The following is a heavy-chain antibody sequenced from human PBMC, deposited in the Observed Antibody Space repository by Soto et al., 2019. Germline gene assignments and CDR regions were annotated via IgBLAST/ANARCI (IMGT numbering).Heavy chain of an antibody. D-gene: IGHD6-13*01. J-gene: IGHJ6*02. Sequence: PSETLSLTCTVSGGSISSSSYYWGWIRQPPGKGLEWIGSIYYSGSTYYNSSLKSRVTISVDTSKNQFSLKLSSVTAADTAVYYCARRADYYYYGMDVWGQGTTVTDSS. CDR2: IYYSGST. V-gene: IGHV4-39*01. CDR3: ARRADYYYYGMDV. CDR1: GGSISSSSYY.